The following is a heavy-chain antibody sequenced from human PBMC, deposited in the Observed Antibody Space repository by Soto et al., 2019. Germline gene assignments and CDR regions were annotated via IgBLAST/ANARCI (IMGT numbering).Heavy chain of an antibody. CDR1: GGTFSSYT. J-gene: IGHJ5*02. CDR2: IIPILGIA. D-gene: IGHD2-15*01. V-gene: IGHV1-69*02. Sequence: ASVKVSCKASGGTFSSYTISWVRQAPGQGLEWMGRIIPILGIANYAQKFQGRVTITADKSTSTAYMELSSLRSEDTAVYYCALGGVVAATGWFDPWGQGTLVTVSS. CDR3: ALGGVVAATGWFDP.